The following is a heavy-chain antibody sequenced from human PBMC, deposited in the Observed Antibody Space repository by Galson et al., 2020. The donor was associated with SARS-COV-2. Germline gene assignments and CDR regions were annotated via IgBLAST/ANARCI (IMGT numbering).Heavy chain of an antibody. V-gene: IGHV4-38-2*02. D-gene: IGHD3-9*01. CDR1: GYSINSGYF. J-gene: IGHJ6*02. CDR3: AGTYYNILTGYSPPYYYYGMDV. CDR2: IFHSGST. Sequence: SETLSLTCTVSGYSINSGYFWGWIRQPPGKGLEWIGSIFHSGSTYYNPSLKSRVTISVDTSKNQFSLKLSSVTAADTAVYYCAGTYYNILTGYSPPYYYYGMDVWGQGTTVTVSS.